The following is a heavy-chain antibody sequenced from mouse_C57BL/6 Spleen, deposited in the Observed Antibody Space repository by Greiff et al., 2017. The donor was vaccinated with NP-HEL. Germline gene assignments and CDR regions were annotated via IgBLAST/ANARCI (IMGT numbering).Heavy chain of an antibody. V-gene: IGHV5-6*01. D-gene: IGHD2-1*01. CDR3: ARHGNYDWYFDV. CDR2: ISSGGSYT. CDR1: GFTFSSYG. J-gene: IGHJ1*03. Sequence: EVQRVESGGDLVKPGGSLKLSCAASGFTFSSYGMSWVRQTPDKRLEWVATISSGGSYTYYPDSVKGRFTISRDNAKNTLYLQMSSLKSEDTAMYYCARHGNYDWYFDVWGTGTTVTVSS.